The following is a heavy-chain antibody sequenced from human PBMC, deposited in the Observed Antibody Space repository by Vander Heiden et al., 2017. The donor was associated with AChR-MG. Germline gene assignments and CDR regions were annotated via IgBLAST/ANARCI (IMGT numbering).Heavy chain of an antibody. CDR1: GSTFPGYC. V-gene: IGHV1-2*02. CDR3: ARVAAAEGDNWFDP. CDR2: INPNRGGT. J-gene: IGHJ5*02. Sequence: QVQLVQSGAELKKPCASVKLSCNASGSTFPGYCMHWVRQAAGEGLEWRGWINPNRGGTNYAQKFQGRVTMTRDTSISTAYMELSRRRSDDTAVYYCARVAAAEGDNWFDPWGQGTLVTVSS. D-gene: IGHD6-13*01.